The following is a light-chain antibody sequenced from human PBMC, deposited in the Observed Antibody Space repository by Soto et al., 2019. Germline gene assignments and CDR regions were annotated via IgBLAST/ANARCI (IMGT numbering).Light chain of an antibody. CDR1: QSVSSSY. Sequence: EVVLTQSPGTLSLSPGERATLSCRASQSVSSSYLAWYQQKPGQAPMLLIYAASSRATGIPDRFSGSGSGTDFTLTISRLQPEDFAVYYCQQYASSPLTFGGGTKVEIK. V-gene: IGKV3-20*01. CDR2: AAS. CDR3: QQYASSPLT. J-gene: IGKJ4*01.